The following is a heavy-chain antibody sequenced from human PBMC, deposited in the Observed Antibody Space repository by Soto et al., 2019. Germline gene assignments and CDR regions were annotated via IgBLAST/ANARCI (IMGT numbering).Heavy chain of an antibody. CDR2: IKQDGSDK. V-gene: IGHV3-7*01. J-gene: IGHJ3*02. CDR3: ARYCSGGSCPSDAFDI. CDR1: GFTLSSYE. Sequence: GGSLRLSCAASGFTLSSYEMHWVRQAPGKGLEWVANIKQDGSDKYYVDSVKGRFTISRDNAKNALYLQMNSLRAEDTAVYYCARYCSGGSCPSDAFDIWGQGTMVTVSS. D-gene: IGHD2-15*01.